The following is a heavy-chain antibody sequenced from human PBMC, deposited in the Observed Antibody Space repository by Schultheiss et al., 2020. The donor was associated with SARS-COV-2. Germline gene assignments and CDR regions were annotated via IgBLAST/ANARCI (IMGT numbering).Heavy chain of an antibody. Sequence: GESLKISCAASGFTFSSYAMHWVRQAPGKGLEWVAVISYDGSNKYYADSVKGRFTISRDNSKNTLYVQMNSLRAEDTAVYYCAKTLQWLGHYFDYWGQGTLVTVSS. V-gene: IGHV3-30*04. CDR1: GFTFSSYA. J-gene: IGHJ4*02. CDR2: ISYDGSNK. CDR3: AKTLQWLGHYFDY. D-gene: IGHD6-19*01.